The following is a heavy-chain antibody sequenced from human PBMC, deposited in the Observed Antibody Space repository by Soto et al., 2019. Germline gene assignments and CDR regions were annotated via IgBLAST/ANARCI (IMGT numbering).Heavy chain of an antibody. Sequence: SQTLSLTCAISVDSVSSNSATWYWIRQSPSRGLEWLGRTYYRSKWYTDYAVSVKGRITINPDTSNNHLSLQLDSVTPDDTAVYYCARLIGDSWLDSWGQGTLVTVSS. J-gene: IGHJ5*01. CDR3: ARLIGDSWLDS. V-gene: IGHV6-1*01. CDR2: TYYRSKWYT. CDR1: VDSVSSNSAT. D-gene: IGHD2-8*01.